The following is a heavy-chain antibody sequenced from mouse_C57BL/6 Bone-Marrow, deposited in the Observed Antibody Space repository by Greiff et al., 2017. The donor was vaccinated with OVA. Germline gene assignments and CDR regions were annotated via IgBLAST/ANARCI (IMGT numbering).Heavy chain of an antibody. Sequence: EVQLMESGGGLVKPGGSLKLSCAASGFTFSSYAMSWVRQTPEKRLEWVATISDGGSYTYYPDNVKGRFTISRDKAKNNLYLQMSHLKSEDTAMYYCARDLLYDYNAMDYWGQGTSVTVSS. D-gene: IGHD2-3*01. CDR3: ARDLLYDYNAMDY. CDR1: GFTFSSYA. V-gene: IGHV5-4*01. J-gene: IGHJ4*01. CDR2: ISDGGSYT.